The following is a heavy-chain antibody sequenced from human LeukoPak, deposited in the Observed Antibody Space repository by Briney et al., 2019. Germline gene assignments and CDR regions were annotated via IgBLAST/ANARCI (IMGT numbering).Heavy chain of an antibody. Sequence: PGGSLRPSCTASGLTFSHSGWHWVRQVPGMGLVWVAFISHDGANKHYADSVKGRFTISRDDSKKAVFLEMNSLRVEDTAVYYCARDGSGRDIDNWGQGTLVTVPS. V-gene: IGHV3-30*12. J-gene: IGHJ4*02. CDR3: ARDGSGRDIDN. CDR1: GLTFSHSG. CDR2: ISHDGANK. D-gene: IGHD1-26*01.